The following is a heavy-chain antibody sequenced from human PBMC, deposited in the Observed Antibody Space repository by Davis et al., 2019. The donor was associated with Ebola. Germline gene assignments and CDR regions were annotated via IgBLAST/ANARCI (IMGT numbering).Heavy chain of an antibody. Sequence: SVKVSCKASGYTFTSYGISWVRQAPGQGLEWMGGIIPIFGTANYAQKFQGRVTITADESTSTAYMELSSLRSEDTAVYYCARDIGATISYYYYGMDVWGKGTTVTVSS. CDR1: GYTFTSYG. CDR3: ARDIGATISYYYYGMDV. CDR2: IIPIFGTA. D-gene: IGHD5-12*01. V-gene: IGHV1-69*13. J-gene: IGHJ6*04.